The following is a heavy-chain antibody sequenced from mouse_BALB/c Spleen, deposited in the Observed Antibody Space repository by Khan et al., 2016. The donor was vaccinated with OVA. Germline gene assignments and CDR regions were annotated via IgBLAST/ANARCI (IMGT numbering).Heavy chain of an antibody. V-gene: IGHV1-87*01. CDR2: IYPGDGNT. Sequence: VQLQQSGTELARPGASVKLSCKASGYTFTSYWMQWVKQRPGQGLEWIGAIYPGDGNTRYTQKFKVKATLTADTSSSTAYMQLSSLASEDSAVYFCVRGGITTGYFDYWGQGTTLTVSS. CDR3: VRGGITTGYFDY. CDR1: GYTFTSYW. J-gene: IGHJ2*01. D-gene: IGHD2-4*01.